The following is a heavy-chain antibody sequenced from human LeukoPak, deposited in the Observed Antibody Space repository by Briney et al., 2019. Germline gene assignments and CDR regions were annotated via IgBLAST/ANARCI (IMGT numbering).Heavy chain of an antibody. V-gene: IGHV4-61*01. J-gene: IGHJ6*04. CDR1: GGSVSSGSYY. CDR2: IYYSGST. Sequence: SETLSLTCTVSGGSVSSGSYYWSWIRQPPGKGLEWIGYIYYSGSTNYNPSLKSRVTISVDMSKNQFSLKLSSVTAADTAVYYCARDPLLYCSSTSCYDTYYYYGMDVWGKGTTVTVSS. D-gene: IGHD2-2*01. CDR3: ARDPLLYCSSTSCYDTYYYYGMDV.